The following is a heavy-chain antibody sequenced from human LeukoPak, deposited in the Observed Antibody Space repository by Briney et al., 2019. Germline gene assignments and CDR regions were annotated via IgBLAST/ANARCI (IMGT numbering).Heavy chain of an antibody. Sequence: ASVKVSCKASGYTFTTYAMNWVRQAPGQGLEWMGWINPHTGGTNYAQKFQGRVTMTRDTSISTAYMELRRLRSDDTAVYYCARPYCSAGSCHDYFDYWGQGTLVTVSS. CDR3: ARPYCSAGSCHDYFDY. V-gene: IGHV1-2*02. CDR2: INPHTGGT. CDR1: GYTFTTYA. D-gene: IGHD2-15*01. J-gene: IGHJ4*02.